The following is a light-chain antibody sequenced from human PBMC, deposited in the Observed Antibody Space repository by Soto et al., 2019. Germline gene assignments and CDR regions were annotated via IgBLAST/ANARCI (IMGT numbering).Light chain of an antibody. CDR2: EVS. Sequence: QSVLTQPASVSGSHGQSITISCTGTSSDVGSYNLVSWYQHHPGKAPKLMIYEVSKRPSGVSNRFSGSKSGNTASLTISGLQAEDEADYYCCSYAGSSTFPYVFGTGTKVTVL. CDR3: CSYAGSSTFPYV. V-gene: IGLV2-23*02. CDR1: SSDVGSYNL. J-gene: IGLJ1*01.